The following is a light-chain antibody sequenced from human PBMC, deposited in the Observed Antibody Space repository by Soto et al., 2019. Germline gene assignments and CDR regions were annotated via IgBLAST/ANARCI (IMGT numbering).Light chain of an antibody. Sequence: QSALTQPPSASGSPGQSVTISCTGTSIDVGANNFVSWYQQHPGKAPKLVIFEVNKRPSGVPDRFSGSKSGNTASLTVSGLQAEDEADYYCISYAGSTNYVFGTGTKVTVL. J-gene: IGLJ1*01. CDR2: EVN. CDR3: ISYAGSTNYV. V-gene: IGLV2-8*01. CDR1: SIDVGANNF.